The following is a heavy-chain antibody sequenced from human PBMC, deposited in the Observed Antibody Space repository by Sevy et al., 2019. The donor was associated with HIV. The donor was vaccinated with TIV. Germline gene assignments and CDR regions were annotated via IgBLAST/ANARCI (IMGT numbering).Heavy chain of an antibody. CDR2: IDRSGSDL. J-gene: IGHJ6*03. CDR1: GFTFGDYY. D-gene: IGHD3-16*01. CDR3: ARDLGGVTNQCFYYYMDV. Sequence: GESLKISCEASGFTFGDYYMSWIRQAPGKGLEWISYIDRSGSDLYYADSVKGRFTISRDNGKKSLYLQMRSLRTDDTAVYYCARDLGGVTNQCFYYYMDVWGKRTTVTVSS. V-gene: IGHV3-11*04.